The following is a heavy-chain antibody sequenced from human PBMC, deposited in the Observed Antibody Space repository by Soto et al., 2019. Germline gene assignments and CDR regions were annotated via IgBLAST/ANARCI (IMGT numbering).Heavy chain of an antibody. CDR3: KKDITWPSVFDY. J-gene: IGHJ4*02. CDR2: ISWNSGSI. V-gene: IGHV3-9*01. CDR1: GFTFDDYA. Sequence: GGSLRLSCAASGFTFDDYAMHWVRQAPGKGLEWVSGISWNSGSIGYADSVKGRFTISRDNAKNSLYLQMNSLRAEDTALYYWKKDITWPSVFDYGGQEPRVPAPS.